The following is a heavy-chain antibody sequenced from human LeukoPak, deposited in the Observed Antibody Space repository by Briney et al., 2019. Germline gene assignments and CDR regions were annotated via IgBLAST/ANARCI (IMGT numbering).Heavy chain of an antibody. CDR2: ISGSGGST. J-gene: IGHJ5*01. CDR1: GFTFSSYA. CDR3: AGAHSSSWSVF. V-gene: IGHV3-23*01. D-gene: IGHD6-13*01. Sequence: GSLRLSCAASGFTFSSYAMSWVRQAPGKGLEWVSAISGSGGSTYYADSVKGRFTISRDNSKSTLYLQMNSLRAEDTAVYYCAGAHSSSWSVFWGQGTLVTVSS.